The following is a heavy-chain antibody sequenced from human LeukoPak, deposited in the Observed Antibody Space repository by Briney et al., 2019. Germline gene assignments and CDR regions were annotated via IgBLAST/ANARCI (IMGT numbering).Heavy chain of an antibody. CDR1: GGSFSGYY. Sequence: SETLSLTCAVYGGSFSGYYWSWIRQPPGKGLEWIGEINHSGSTNYNPSLKSRVTVSVDTSKNQFSLKLSSVTAADTAVYYCARQEAADYDFWSGPDLNWFDPWGQGTLVTVSS. CDR3: ARQEAADYDFWSGPDLNWFDP. CDR2: INHSGST. V-gene: IGHV4-34*01. J-gene: IGHJ5*02. D-gene: IGHD3-3*01.